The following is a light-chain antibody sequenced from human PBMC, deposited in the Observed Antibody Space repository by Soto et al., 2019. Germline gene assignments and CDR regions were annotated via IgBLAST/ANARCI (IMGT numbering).Light chain of an antibody. J-gene: IGLJ3*02. V-gene: IGLV2-14*01. Sequence: QSALTQPASVSGSPEQSITISCTGNSSDVGGYNYVSWYQQHPGKAPKLMIYEVSNRPSGISNRISGSKSGNTASLTISGLKAEDEADYYCSSYTSSDTLGFGGGTKLTVL. CDR1: SSDVGGYNY. CDR3: SSYTSSDTLG. CDR2: EVS.